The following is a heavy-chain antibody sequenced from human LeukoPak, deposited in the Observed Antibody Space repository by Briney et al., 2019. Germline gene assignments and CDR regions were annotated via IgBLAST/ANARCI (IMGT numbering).Heavy chain of an antibody. D-gene: IGHD1-26*01. CDR1: GFTFSSYA. CDR3: AKVITSGSYHFDY. Sequence: GGSLRLSCAAPGFTFSSYAMSWVRQAPGKGLEWVSAISGSGGSTYYADSVKGRFTISRDNSKNTLYLQMNSLRAEDTAVYYCAKVITSGSYHFDYWGQGTLVTVSS. CDR2: ISGSGGST. V-gene: IGHV3-23*01. J-gene: IGHJ4*02.